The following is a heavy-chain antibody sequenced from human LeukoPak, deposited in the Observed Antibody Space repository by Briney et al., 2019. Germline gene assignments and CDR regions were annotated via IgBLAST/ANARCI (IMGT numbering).Heavy chain of an antibody. D-gene: IGHD3-9*01. Sequence: GASVKVSCKASGYTFTSYGISWVRQAPGQGLEWMGWISAYNGNTNYAQKLQGRVTMTTDTSTSTAYMELRSLRSDDTAVYYCARVGYSYDILTGYVDYWGQGTLVTVSS. CDR1: GYTFTSYG. J-gene: IGHJ4*02. V-gene: IGHV1-18*01. CDR2: ISAYNGNT. CDR3: ARVGYSYDILTGYVDY.